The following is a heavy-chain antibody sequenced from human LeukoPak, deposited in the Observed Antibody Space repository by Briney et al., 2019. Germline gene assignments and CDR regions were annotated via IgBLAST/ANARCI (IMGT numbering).Heavy chain of an antibody. CDR3: LRQGVGSPPR. J-gene: IGHJ4*02. CDR2: INAGGSGSA. CDR1: GFTVTAND. D-gene: IGHD1-26*01. V-gene: IGHV3-53*04. Sequence: GGSLRLSCAASGFTVTANDMSWVRQAPGKGLEWVSLINAGGSGSAYYADSVKGRFTGSRHDSKNTLELQMNGLKPDDTAVYYCLRQGVGSPPRWGQGTLVTVSS.